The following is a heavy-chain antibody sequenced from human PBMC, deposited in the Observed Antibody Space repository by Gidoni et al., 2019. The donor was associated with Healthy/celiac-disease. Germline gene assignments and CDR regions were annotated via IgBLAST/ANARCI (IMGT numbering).Heavy chain of an antibody. V-gene: IGHV3-33*01. Sequence: QVQLVESGGGVVQPGRSLRLSCAESGFTFSSYGMHWVRQAPGKGLDWVAVICYDGSNNYYADSVKGRFTISRDNSKNTLYLQMNSLRAEDTAVYYCASIAVAGLDYWSQGTLVTVSS. CDR2: ICYDGSNN. J-gene: IGHJ4*02. D-gene: IGHD6-19*01. CDR3: ASIAVAGLDY. CDR1: GFTFSSYG.